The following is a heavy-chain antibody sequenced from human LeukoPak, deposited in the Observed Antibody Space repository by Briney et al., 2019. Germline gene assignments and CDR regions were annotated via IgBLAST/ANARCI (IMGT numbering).Heavy chain of an antibody. V-gene: IGHV4-59*01. CDR2: IYYTGSA. CDR3: ARGFPDKVWGNSRPTAGYFQH. J-gene: IGHJ1*01. D-gene: IGHD3-16*02. Sequence: SETLSLTCTVSGGSISTYYWSWIRQPPGKGLEWIGYIYYTGSANYNPSTKRRVTISLDTSKNQFSLKLSSVTAADMAVYYCARGFPDKVWGNSRPTAGYFQHWGQGTLVTVSS. CDR1: GGSISTYY.